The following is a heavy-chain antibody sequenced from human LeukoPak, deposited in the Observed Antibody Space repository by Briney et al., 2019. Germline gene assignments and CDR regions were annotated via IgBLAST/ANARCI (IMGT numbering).Heavy chain of an antibody. CDR2: IYYTGGT. D-gene: IGHD6-13*01. J-gene: IGHJ4*02. CDR1: GGSITSPTYY. V-gene: IGHV4-39*07. CDR3: ARGAAAGTDY. Sequence: SETLSLTCTVSGGSITSPTYYWGWVRQPPGKGLEWIGGIYYTGGTYYNPSLKSRLSISVETSKNQFSLKLRSVTAADTAVYYCARGAAAGTDYWGQGTLVTVSS.